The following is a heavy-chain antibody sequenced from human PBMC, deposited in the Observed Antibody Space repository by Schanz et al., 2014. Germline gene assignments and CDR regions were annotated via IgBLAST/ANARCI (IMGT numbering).Heavy chain of an antibody. J-gene: IGHJ4*01. D-gene: IGHD2-2*01. V-gene: IGHV4-34*01. CDR3: ARGEWSTSQFDY. CDR1: GGSFSGYY. Sequence: QVQLQQWGAGLLKPSETLSLTCAVYGGSFSGYYWTWIRQPPGKGLEWIGEIHHSGSTTYNPSLKSRATKSMDTTTNQFSLKLSSVPAADTAVYYCARGEWSTSQFDYWGHGTLVTVSS. CDR2: IHHSGST.